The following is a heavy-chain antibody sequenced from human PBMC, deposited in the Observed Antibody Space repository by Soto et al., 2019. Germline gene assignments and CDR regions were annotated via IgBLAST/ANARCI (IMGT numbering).Heavy chain of an antibody. CDR3: ARAGAIGVDS. J-gene: IGHJ4*02. Sequence: GGSLRLSCTASGFTFNNKWMHWVRQAPGKGLVWLSRIDGAAATTNYADSVKGRFTISRDNAKNIVFLHVNGLTDEDTAVYYCARAGAIGVDSWGQGTLVTVSS. CDR2: IDGAAATT. V-gene: IGHV3-74*01. CDR1: GFTFNNKW.